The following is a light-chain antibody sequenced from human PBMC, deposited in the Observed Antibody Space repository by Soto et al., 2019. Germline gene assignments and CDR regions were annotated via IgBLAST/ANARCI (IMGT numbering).Light chain of an antibody. J-gene: IGKJ1*01. CDR2: AAS. Sequence: DVQMTQSPSSLSASVGDRVTITCRASQTISTYLHWYQKKPGKAPNLLIYAASTLQSGVPSRFSGSGSGTDFTLTISCLQSEDFATYYCQQSYSTPITFGQGTKVDIK. CDR3: QQSYSTPIT. CDR1: QTISTY. V-gene: IGKV1-39*01.